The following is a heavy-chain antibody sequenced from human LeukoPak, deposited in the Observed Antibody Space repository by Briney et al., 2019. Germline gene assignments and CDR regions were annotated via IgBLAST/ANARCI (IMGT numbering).Heavy chain of an antibody. J-gene: IGHJ4*02. CDR3: ARHRGYNYGTLDY. CDR2: IYYNGKA. V-gene: IGHV4-39*01. D-gene: IGHD5-18*01. CDR1: GDSITSRTSY. Sequence: SETLSLTCTVSGDSITSRTSYWGWIRQPPGKGLEWIGSIYYNGKAYSIPSLESRVTISVDTSNNQFSLKLSSVTAADTAVYYCARHRGYNYGTLDYWGQGTLVTVSS.